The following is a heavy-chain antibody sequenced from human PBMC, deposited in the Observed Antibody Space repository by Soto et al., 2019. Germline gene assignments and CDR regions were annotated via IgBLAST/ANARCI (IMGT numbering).Heavy chain of an antibody. CDR1: GGSISSSSYY. CDR2: IYYSGST. V-gene: IGHV4-39*01. J-gene: IGHJ5*02. CDR3: ARLEAAGHFDP. Sequence: SETLSLTCTVSGGSISSSSYYWGWIRQPPGKGLEWIGSIYYSGSTYYNPSLKSRVTISVDTSKNQFSLKLSSVTAADTAVYYCARLEAAGHFDPWGQGTLVTVSS. D-gene: IGHD6-13*01.